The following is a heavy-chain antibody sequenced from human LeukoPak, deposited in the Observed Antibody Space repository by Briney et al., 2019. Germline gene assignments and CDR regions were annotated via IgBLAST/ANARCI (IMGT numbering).Heavy chain of an antibody. V-gene: IGHV3-48*03. J-gene: IGHJ4*02. CDR1: GFTFSSYE. CDR3: ARDGVAGPFDY. D-gene: IGHD6-19*01. CDR2: ISSSGSTI. Sequence: GGSLRLSCAASGFTFSSYEMNWVRQAPGKGLEWVSYISSSGSTIYYADSVKGRFTISRDNAKNSLYLLMNSLRAEDTAVYYCARDGVAGPFDYWGQGTLVTVSS.